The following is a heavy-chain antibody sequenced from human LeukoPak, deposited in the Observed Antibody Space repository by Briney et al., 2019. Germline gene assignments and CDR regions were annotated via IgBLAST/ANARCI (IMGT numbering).Heavy chain of an antibody. D-gene: IGHD3-10*01. Sequence: GGSLRLSCAASGFTFSSYWMSWVRQAPGKGLEWVANIKQDGSEKYYVDSVKGRFTVSRDNAKNSLYLQMNSLRAEDTAVYYCARAMVRGVKIFDYWGQGTLVTVSS. CDR1: GFTFSSYW. CDR3: ARAMVRGVKIFDY. V-gene: IGHV3-7*01. CDR2: IKQDGSEK. J-gene: IGHJ4*02.